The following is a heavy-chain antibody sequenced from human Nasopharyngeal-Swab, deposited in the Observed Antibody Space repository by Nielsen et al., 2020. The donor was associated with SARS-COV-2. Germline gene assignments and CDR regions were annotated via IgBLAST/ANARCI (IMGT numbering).Heavy chain of an antibody. CDR2: ISSSSSYI. V-gene: IGHV3-21*01. Sequence: SCAASGFTFNNYNFNWVRQAPGKGLERVSSISSSSSYIYYADSVKGRFTISRDNAKNSLYLQMNSLRAEDTAVYYCARDGLDYDFWSAYFMDVWGQGTTVTVSS. D-gene: IGHD3-3*01. CDR1: GFTFNNYN. J-gene: IGHJ6*02. CDR3: ARDGLDYDFWSAYFMDV.